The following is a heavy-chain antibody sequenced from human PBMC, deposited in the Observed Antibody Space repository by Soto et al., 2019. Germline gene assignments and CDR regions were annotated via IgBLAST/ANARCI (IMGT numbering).Heavy chain of an antibody. V-gene: IGHV3-30*18. CDR2: ISYDGSNK. CDR1: GFTFSSYG. CDR3: AKDRGNDILTGYYSYYYYYGMDV. D-gene: IGHD3-9*01. Sequence: GGSLRLSCAASGFTFSSYGMHWVRQAPGKGLEWVAVISYDGSNKYYADTVKGRFTISRDNSKNTLYLQMNSLKAEDTAVYYCAKDRGNDILTGYYSYYYYYGMDVWGQGTTVTVSS. J-gene: IGHJ6*02.